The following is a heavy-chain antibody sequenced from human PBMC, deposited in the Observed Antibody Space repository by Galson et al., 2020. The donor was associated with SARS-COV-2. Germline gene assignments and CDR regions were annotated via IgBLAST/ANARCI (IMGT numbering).Heavy chain of an antibody. CDR1: GYTFTGYY. CDR3: ATFDWLWITYGMDV. D-gene: IGHD3-9*01. CDR2: INPNSGGT. J-gene: IGHJ6*02. Sequence: ASVKVSCKASGYTFTGYYMHWVRQAPGQGLEWMGWINPNSGGTNYAQKFQGRVTMTRDTSISTAYMELSRLRSDDTAVYYCATFDWLWITYGMDVWGQGTTVTVSS. V-gene: IGHV1-2*02.